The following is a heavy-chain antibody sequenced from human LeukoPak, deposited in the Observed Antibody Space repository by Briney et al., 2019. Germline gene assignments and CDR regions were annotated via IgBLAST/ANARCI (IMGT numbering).Heavy chain of an antibody. CDR2: ISGSGGST. J-gene: IGHJ4*02. V-gene: IGHV3-23*01. Sequence: PGGSLRLSCAASGFTFSSYAMSWVRPAPGKGLEWVSAISGSGGSTYYADSVKGRFTISRGNSKNTLYLQMNSLRAEDTAVYYCAKVSGYYYDSSGYYWFDYWGQGTLVTVSS. D-gene: IGHD3-22*01. CDR3: AKVSGYYYDSSGYYWFDY. CDR1: GFTFSSYA.